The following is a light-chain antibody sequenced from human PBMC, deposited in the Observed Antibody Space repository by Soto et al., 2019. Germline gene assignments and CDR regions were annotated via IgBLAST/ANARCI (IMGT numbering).Light chain of an antibody. Sequence: DIQMTQSPSTLSGSVGDRVTITCRASQTISSWLAWYQQKPGKAPKLLIYKASTLQSGVPSRFNGSGSGTDFTLTITALQSEDSATYYCHQNFNYPRTFGQGTKV. CDR1: QTISSW. V-gene: IGKV1-5*03. CDR3: HQNFNYPRT. CDR2: KAS. J-gene: IGKJ1*01.